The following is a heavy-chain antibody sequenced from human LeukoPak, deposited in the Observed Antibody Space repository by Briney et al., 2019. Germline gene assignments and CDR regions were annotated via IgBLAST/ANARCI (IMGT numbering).Heavy chain of an antibody. J-gene: IGHJ6*03. V-gene: IGHV1-2*02. CDR1: GYTFTGYY. CDR2: INPNSGGT. Sequence: ASVKVSCKASGYTFTGYYMHWVRQAPGQGLEWMGWINPNSGGTNYAQKFQGRVTITRNTSISTAYMELSSLRSEDTAVYYCARDYFDSGSFDYYYYYMDVWGKGTTVTVSS. D-gene: IGHD1-26*01. CDR3: ARDYFDSGSFDYYYYYMDV.